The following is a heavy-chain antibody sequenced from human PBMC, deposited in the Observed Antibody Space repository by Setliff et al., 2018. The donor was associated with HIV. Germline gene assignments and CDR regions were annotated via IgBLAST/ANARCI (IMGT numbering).Heavy chain of an antibody. CDR1: GGSISSGSYY. J-gene: IGHJ3*01. CDR3: ARVLDGNHYDACNL. Sequence: SETLSLTCTVSGGSISSGSYYWNWIRQPAGKGLEWVGQISTGGATDYNSSLKSRVTISLDKSKNQFSLRLNSVTAADTAVYYCARVLDGNHYDACNLWGQGTTVTVSS. V-gene: IGHV4-61*09. D-gene: IGHD1-26*01. CDR2: ISTGGAT.